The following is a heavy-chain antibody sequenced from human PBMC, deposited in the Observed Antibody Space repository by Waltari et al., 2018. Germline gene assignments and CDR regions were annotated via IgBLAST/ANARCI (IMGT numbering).Heavy chain of an antibody. D-gene: IGHD5-18*01. CDR2: QWYDGSNK. CDR3: ARYLQLWYFDY. V-gene: IGHV3-33*01. Sequence: QVQLVESGGGVVQPGRSLRLSCAASGFTFSSYGMHWVRQAPGKGLEWVAVQWYDGSNKYNADSVKGRFTISRDNSKNTLYLQMNNLRAEETAVYYCARYLQLWYFDYWGQGTLVTVSS. J-gene: IGHJ4*02. CDR1: GFTFSSYG.